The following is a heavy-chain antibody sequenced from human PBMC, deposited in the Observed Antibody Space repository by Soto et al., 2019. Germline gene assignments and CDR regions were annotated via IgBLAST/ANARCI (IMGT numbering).Heavy chain of an antibody. CDR1: GFTFPTYA. V-gene: IGHV3-23*01. CDR3: AKGEDDSGAFDY. Sequence: PGGSLRLACGASGFTFPTYAMRWLRQAPGQGLEWVSAISVSGGTKYYADSVKGRFIVSRDNSKNTLYLQMNSLRAEDTAVYYCAKGEDDSGAFDYWGQGTLVTVSS. J-gene: IGHJ4*02. CDR2: ISVSGGTK. D-gene: IGHD3-10*01.